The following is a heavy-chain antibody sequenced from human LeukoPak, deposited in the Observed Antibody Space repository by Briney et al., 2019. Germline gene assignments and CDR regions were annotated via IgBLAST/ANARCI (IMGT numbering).Heavy chain of an antibody. CDR2: IYYSGST. CDR1: GGSISSSSYY. D-gene: IGHD6-13*01. CDR3: ARRRRIGAVGTDAFDI. V-gene: IGHV4-39*07. J-gene: IGHJ3*02. Sequence: SETLSLTCTVSGGSISSSSYYWGWIRQPPGKGLEWIGSIYYSGSTYYNPSLKSRVTISVDTSKNQFSLKLSSVTAADTAVYYCARRRRIGAVGTDAFDIWGQGTLVTVSS.